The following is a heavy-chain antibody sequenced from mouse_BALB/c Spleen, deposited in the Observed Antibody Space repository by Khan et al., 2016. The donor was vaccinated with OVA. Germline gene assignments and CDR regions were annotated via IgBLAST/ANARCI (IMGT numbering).Heavy chain of an antibody. CDR3: ARSLLLAMDY. J-gene: IGHJ4*01. CDR2: IWSGGST. Sequence: QVQLKQSGPGLVEPSQSLSINCTVSGFSLTSYGVHWVRQSPGKGLEWLGMIWSGGSTAYNAAFISRLRIRKDNSKSQVFFKMNSLQVDDTAIYYCARSLLLAMDYWGQGTSVTVSS. V-gene: IGHV2-4-1*01. CDR1: GFSLTSYG. D-gene: IGHD1-2*01.